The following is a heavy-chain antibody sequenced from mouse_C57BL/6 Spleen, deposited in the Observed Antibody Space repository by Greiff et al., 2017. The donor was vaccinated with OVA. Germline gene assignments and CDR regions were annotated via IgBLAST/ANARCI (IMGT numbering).Heavy chain of an antibody. D-gene: IGHD3-2*02. CDR1: GYTFTSYG. J-gene: IGHJ2*01. V-gene: IGHV1-81*01. CDR2: IYPRSGNT. CDR3: ARRAQATPFDY. Sequence: VKLMESGAELARPGASVKLSCKASGYTFTSYGISWVKQRPGQGLEWIGEIYPRSGNTYYNEKFKGKATLTADKSSSTAYMELRSLTSEDSAVYFCARRAQATPFDYWGQGTTLTVSS.